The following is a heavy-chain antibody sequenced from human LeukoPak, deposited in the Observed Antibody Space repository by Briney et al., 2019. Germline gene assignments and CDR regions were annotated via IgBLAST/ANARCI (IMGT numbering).Heavy chain of an antibody. Sequence: ASVKVSCKASGYTFTTYGISWVRQAPGQGLEWMGWISACNGNTKYAQKFQGRVTMTTDTSTSTVYMELRSLRSDDTALYYCARQYCSGGSCQYYYGMDVWGQGTTATVSS. J-gene: IGHJ6*02. V-gene: IGHV1-18*01. D-gene: IGHD2-15*01. CDR3: ARQYCSGGSCQYYYGMDV. CDR2: ISACNGNT. CDR1: GYTFTTYG.